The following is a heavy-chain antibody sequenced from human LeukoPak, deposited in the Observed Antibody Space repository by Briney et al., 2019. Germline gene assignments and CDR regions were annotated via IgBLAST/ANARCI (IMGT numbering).Heavy chain of an antibody. J-gene: IGHJ6*02. Sequence: GGSLRLSCAASGFTFSSYAMHWVRQAPGKGLEWVAVISYDGSNKYYADSVKGRFTISRDNSKNTLYLQMNSLRAEDTAVYYCAKSYDFWSGYYTDYYYYGMDVWGQGTTVTVSS. D-gene: IGHD3-3*01. CDR2: ISYDGSNK. CDR1: GFTFSSYA. CDR3: AKSYDFWSGYYTDYYYYGMDV. V-gene: IGHV3-30*18.